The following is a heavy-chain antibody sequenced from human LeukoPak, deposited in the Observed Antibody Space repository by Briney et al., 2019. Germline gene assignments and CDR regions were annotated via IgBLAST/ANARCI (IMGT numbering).Heavy chain of an antibody. CDR3: VRDTLAPMGGAATFDH. CDR2: IFSTGNT. D-gene: IGHD3-16*01. V-gene: IGHV4-59*01. J-gene: IGHJ4*02. Sequence: SETLSLTCTVSAGSISGYYWSWIRQTPGERLEWIATIFSTGNTNYNPSLHSRVRISVDTSKNQFSLKLRSVTPADTAVYYCVRDTLAPMGGAATFDHWGQGTLVTVSS. CDR1: AGSISGYY.